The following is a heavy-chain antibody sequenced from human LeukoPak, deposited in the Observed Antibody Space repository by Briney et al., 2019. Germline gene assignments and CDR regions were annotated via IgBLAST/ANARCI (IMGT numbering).Heavy chain of an antibody. CDR1: GFTFSNYD. J-gene: IGHJ6*02. D-gene: IGHD2-2*01. Sequence: GGSLRLSCAASGFTFSNYDMHWVRQVTGKGLEWVTAFHTAGDTHYSGSVKGRFATSRENAKNSFYLQMNNLRAGDTALYYCARGSCSSSSCYERLNGLDVWGRGTPVTVSS. V-gene: IGHV3-13*01. CDR3: ARGSCSSSSCYERLNGLDV. CDR2: FHTAGDT.